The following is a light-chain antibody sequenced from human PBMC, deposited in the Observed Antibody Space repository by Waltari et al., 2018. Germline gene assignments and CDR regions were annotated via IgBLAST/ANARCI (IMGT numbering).Light chain of an antibody. CDR1: QSIGRS. CDR3: QHYVRLPVT. CDR2: GAP. Sequence: EIMLTQSPGTLSLSPGESATLSCRTSQSIGRSLAWYQQKPGQAPRLLIYGAPSRATDIPDRFSGSGAGTDFSLTINRLEPEDSALYYCQHYVRLPVTFGQGTKVEIK. J-gene: IGKJ1*01. V-gene: IGKV3-20*01.